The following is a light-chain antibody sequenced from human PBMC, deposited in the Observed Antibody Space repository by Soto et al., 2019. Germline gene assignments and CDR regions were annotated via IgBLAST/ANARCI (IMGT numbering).Light chain of an antibody. Sequence: SYELTQPPSVSVSPGQTASIACSGDKLGHKYASWYQQKPGQSPILVIYQDSKRPSGIPERVSGSNSGSTATLTISETQARDEADYYCQTWASSIVVFGGGTKVTVL. V-gene: IGLV3-1*01. J-gene: IGLJ2*01. CDR1: KLGHKY. CDR2: QDS. CDR3: QTWASSIVV.